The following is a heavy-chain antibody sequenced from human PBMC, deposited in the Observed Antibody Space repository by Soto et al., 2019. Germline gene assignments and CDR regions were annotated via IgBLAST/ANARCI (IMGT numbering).Heavy chain of an antibody. Sequence: GSLTLSCGASGYTFSSYCMHWVRQAPGKGLVWVSRINSDGSSTSYADSVKGRFTISRDNAKNTLYLQMNSLRAEDTAVYYCARVVPHSSSWYSYYYYGMDVWGQGTTVTVSS. J-gene: IGHJ6*02. V-gene: IGHV3-74*01. CDR2: INSDGSST. D-gene: IGHD6-13*01. CDR3: ARVVPHSSSWYSYYYYGMDV. CDR1: GYTFSSYC.